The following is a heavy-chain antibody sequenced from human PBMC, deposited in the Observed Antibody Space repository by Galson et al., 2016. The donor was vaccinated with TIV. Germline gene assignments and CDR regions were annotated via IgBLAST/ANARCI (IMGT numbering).Heavy chain of an antibody. CDR1: GYTFSDYY. CDR2: INPKSGGT. V-gene: IGHV1-2*02. J-gene: IGHJ4*02. D-gene: IGHD3-10*01. CDR3: ARGYGSDPDY. Sequence: SVKVSCKASGYTFSDYYIHWVRQAPGQGLEWMGWINPKSGGTIYAQKFQGGVTMTRDTTISTVYMDLSNLRSDDTAVYYCARGYGSDPDYWGQGTLVTVSS.